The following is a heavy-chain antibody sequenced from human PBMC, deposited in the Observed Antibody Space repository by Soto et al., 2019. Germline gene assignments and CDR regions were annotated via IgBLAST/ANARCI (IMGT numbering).Heavy chain of an antibody. CDR3: ATSSGFYAAMDV. D-gene: IGHD3-3*01. Sequence: QVHLVQSGTEVKKPGSSVKVSCKASGGNFRDYAISWVRQAPGQGPEWMGGIMAVFGTATYAQKFQGRVTISADEFTTTAYLDLSSLTSGDAAVYYCATSSGFYAAMDVWGQGTTVTVSS. J-gene: IGHJ6*02. V-gene: IGHV1-69*01. CDR1: GGNFRDYA. CDR2: IMAVFGTA.